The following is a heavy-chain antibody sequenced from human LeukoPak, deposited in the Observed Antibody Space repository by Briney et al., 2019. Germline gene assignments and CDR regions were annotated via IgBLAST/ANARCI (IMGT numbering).Heavy chain of an antibody. CDR3: AGLPPTESSGWGRPFDY. D-gene: IGHD6-19*01. J-gene: IGHJ4*02. Sequence: SETLSLTCTVSGGSISSSSYFWGWIRQPPGKGLEWIGSVYDSGSTYYNPSLKSRVTISVDTSKNQFSLKLSSVTAADTAVFYCAGLPPTESSGWGRPFDYWGQGTLVTVSS. CDR2: VYDSGST. V-gene: IGHV4-39*01. CDR1: GGSISSSSYF.